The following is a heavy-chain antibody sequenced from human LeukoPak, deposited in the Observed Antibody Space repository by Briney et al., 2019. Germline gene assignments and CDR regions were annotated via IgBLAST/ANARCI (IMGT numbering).Heavy chain of an antibody. CDR3: ARDVDYGDYLRAFDI. CDR2: IYHSGST. D-gene: IGHD4-17*01. V-gene: IGHV4-4*02. CDR1: GGSISSSNW. J-gene: IGHJ3*02. Sequence: SGTLSLTCAVSGGSISSSNWWSWVRQPPGKGLEWIGEIYHSGSTNYNPSLKSRVTISVDKSKNQFSLKLSSVTAADTAVYYCARDVDYGDYLRAFDIWGQGTMVTVSS.